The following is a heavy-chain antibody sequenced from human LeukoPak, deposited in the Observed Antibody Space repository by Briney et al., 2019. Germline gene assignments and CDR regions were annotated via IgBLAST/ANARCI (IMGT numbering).Heavy chain of an antibody. Sequence: SETLSLTCAVYGGSFSGYYWSWIRQPPGKGLEWIGEINHSGSTNYNPSLKSRVTIPVDTSKNQFSLKLSSVTAADTAVYYCARGRKVRGVIGMDVWGKGTTVTVSS. J-gene: IGHJ6*04. V-gene: IGHV4-34*01. CDR1: GGSFSGYY. CDR3: ARGRKVRGVIGMDV. CDR2: INHSGST. D-gene: IGHD3-10*01.